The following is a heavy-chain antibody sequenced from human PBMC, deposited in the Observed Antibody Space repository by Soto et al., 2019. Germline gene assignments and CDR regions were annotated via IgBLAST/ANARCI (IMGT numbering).Heavy chain of an antibody. J-gene: IGHJ5*02. D-gene: IGHD6-13*01. CDR3: TRDASRDSSARGWFDP. Sequence: GWSLRLSCASSVFTFLSFTMNWVRQAPGKGLEWVSTISSNSAYIYYTDALRGRFTISRDNAKNSLHLQMNSLRAEDTAVYYCTRDASRDSSARGWFDPWGPGTLVTVSS. CDR1: VFTFLSFT. V-gene: IGHV3-21*01. CDR2: ISSNSAYI.